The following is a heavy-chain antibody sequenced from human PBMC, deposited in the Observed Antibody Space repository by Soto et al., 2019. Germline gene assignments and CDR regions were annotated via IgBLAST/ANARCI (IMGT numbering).Heavy chain of an antibody. J-gene: IGHJ5*02. CDR2: ISSSASHI. V-gene: IGHV3-21*01. D-gene: IGHD2-15*01. Sequence: EVQLVESGGGLVKPGGSLRLSCAASGFSFSSYSMNWVRQAPGKGLEWVSSISSSASHIIYADSVKGRFTISRDNAKKSLYLEMNSRKDEDTAVDYCARGYMGYCSGSTCYWFDPWGQGTLVTVSS. CDR1: GFSFSSYS. CDR3: ARGYMGYCSGSTCYWFDP.